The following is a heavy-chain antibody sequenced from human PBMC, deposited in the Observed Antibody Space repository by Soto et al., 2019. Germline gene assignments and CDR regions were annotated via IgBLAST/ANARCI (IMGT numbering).Heavy chain of an antibody. V-gene: IGHV3-48*02. D-gene: IGHD6-13*01. CDR2: ISSSSSTI. J-gene: IGHJ3*02. Sequence: GESLKISCAASGFTFSSYSMNWVRQAPGKGLEWVSYISSSSSTIYYADSVKGRFTISRDNAKNSLYLQMNSLRDEDTAVYYCARDPSGVAAAGTGAFDIWGQGTMVTVSS. CDR1: GFTFSSYS. CDR3: ARDPSGVAAAGTGAFDI.